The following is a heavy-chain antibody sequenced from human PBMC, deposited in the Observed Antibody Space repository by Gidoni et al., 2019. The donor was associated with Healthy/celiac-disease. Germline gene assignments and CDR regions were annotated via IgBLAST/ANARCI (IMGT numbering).Heavy chain of an antibody. CDR3: ARNGLSNPPDY. J-gene: IGHJ4*02. D-gene: IGHD3-16*02. Sequence: QVQLVQSGAEVKKPGASVKCSCKASGYTFTSYYMHWVRQAPGQGLEWMGIINPSGGSTSYAQKFQGRVTMTRDTSTSTVYMELSSLRSEDTAVYYCARNGLSNPPDYWGQGTLVTVSS. V-gene: IGHV1-46*01. CDR2: INPSGGST. CDR1: GYTFTSYY.